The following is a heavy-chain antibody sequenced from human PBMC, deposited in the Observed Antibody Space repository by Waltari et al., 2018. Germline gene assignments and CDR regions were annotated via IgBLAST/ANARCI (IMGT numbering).Heavy chain of an antibody. J-gene: IGHJ4*02. D-gene: IGHD6-13*01. V-gene: IGHV4-59*01. CDR3: ARENAAAGLSGEFYFDY. CDR2: IYYSGST. Sequence: QVQLQESGPGLVKPSETLSLTCTVSGGSISSYYWSWIRQPPGKGLEWIGYIYYSGSTNYNPSPKSRVTISVDSSKNQFSLKLSSVTAADTAVYYCARENAAAGLSGEFYFDYWGQGTLVTVSS. CDR1: GGSISSYY.